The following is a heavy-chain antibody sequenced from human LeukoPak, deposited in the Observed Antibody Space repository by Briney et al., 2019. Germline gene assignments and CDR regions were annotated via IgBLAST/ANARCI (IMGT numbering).Heavy chain of an antibody. CDR3: ARDRRTIAYCGGDCYSGAFDI. CDR2: IIPIFGTA. Sequence: GASVKVSCKASGGTFSSYAISWVRQAPGQGLEWMGGIIPIFGTANYAQKFQGRVTITADESTSTAYMELSSLRSEDTAVYYCARDRRTIAYCGGDCYSGAFDIWGQGTMVTVSS. CDR1: GGTFSSYA. V-gene: IGHV1-69*13. J-gene: IGHJ3*02. D-gene: IGHD2-21*02.